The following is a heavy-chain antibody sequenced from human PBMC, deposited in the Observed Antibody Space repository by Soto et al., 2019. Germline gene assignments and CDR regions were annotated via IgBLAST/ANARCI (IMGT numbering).Heavy chain of an antibody. CDR1: GFSLSTTAEG. V-gene: IGHV2-5*02. Sequence: QITLKESGPTLVKPTQTLTLTCTFSGFSLSTTAEGVGWIRQPPGKALEWLALIYWDDDERYSPSLKSRLTITKDASKNQVVLTMTNVDPVDTATYYCAHGSCSSVDCDPNPYLDSWGQGILVTVSS. CDR3: AHGSCSSVDCDPNPYLDS. J-gene: IGHJ4*02. D-gene: IGHD2-2*01. CDR2: IYWDDDE.